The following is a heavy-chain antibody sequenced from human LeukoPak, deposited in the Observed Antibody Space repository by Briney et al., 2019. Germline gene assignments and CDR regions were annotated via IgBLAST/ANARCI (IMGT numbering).Heavy chain of an antibody. CDR3: ARDGSGRDFSLDY. Sequence: GGSVRLSCVASGFDIRHYYMSWVRQAPGKGLEWVADIRNDGTNIYKVDSVRGRFTISRDDAKNSLFLQMNSLKDEDTAVYYCARDGSGRDFSLDYWGKGTPVSSSS. V-gene: IGHV3-7*04. CDR1: GFDIRHYY. CDR2: IRNDGTNI. D-gene: IGHD3-10*01. J-gene: IGHJ4*02.